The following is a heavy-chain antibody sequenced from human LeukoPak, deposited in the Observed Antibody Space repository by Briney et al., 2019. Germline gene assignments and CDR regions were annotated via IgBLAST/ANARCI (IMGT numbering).Heavy chain of an antibody. D-gene: IGHD4-17*01. CDR3: TTPYGDYVEYYYYYGMDV. J-gene: IGHJ6*02. Sequence: PGGSLRLSCAASGFTFSGSAMHWVRQASGKGLEWVGRIRSKGNSYATAYAASVKGRFTISRDDSKNTAYLQMNSLKTEDTAVYYCTTPYGDYVEYYYYYGMDVWGQGTTVTVSS. CDR2: IRSKGNSYAT. V-gene: IGHV3-73*01. CDR1: GFTFSGSA.